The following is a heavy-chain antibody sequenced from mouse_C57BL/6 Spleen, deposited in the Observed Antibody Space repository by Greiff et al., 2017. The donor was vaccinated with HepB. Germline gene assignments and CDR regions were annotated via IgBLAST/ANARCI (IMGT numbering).Heavy chain of an antibody. CDR1: GFTFSNYW. Sequence: EVKLMESGGGLVQPGGSMKLSCVASGFTFSNYWMNWVRQSPEKGLEWVAQIRLKSDNYATHYAESVKGRFTISRDDSKSSVYLQMNNLWAEDTGIYYCPPLWGFAYWGQGTLVTVSA. D-gene: IGHD1-1*01. V-gene: IGHV6-3*01. CDR2: IRLKSDNYAT. CDR3: PPLWGFAY. J-gene: IGHJ3*01.